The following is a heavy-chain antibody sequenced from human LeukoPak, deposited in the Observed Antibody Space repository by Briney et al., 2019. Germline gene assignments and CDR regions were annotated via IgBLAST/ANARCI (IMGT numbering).Heavy chain of an antibody. Sequence: GGSLRLSCAASGFTFSSYAMSWVRQAPGKGLEWVANIKQDGSEEYYVDSVKGRFTISRDNAKNSLYLQMNSLRAEDTAVYYCARDTYGSSGYYYGLVYWGQGTLVTVSS. V-gene: IGHV3-7*01. CDR3: ARDTYGSSGYYYGLVY. CDR2: IKQDGSEE. J-gene: IGHJ4*02. D-gene: IGHD3-22*01. CDR1: GFTFSSYA.